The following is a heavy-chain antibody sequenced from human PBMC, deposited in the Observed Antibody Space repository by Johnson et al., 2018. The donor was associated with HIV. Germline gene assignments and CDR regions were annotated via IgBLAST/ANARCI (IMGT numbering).Heavy chain of an antibody. V-gene: IGHV3-7*03. Sequence: VQLVESGGGLVQPGGSLRLSCAVSGFTFSNHHMTWVRQAPGKGLEWVANINQDGSDKYYVDSVKGRFTISRDNAKNSLYLQMNSLRAEDTAVYYCARGFDAFDIWGQGTMVTVSS. CDR1: GFTFSNHH. CDR3: ARGFDAFDI. J-gene: IGHJ3*02. CDR2: INQDGSDK.